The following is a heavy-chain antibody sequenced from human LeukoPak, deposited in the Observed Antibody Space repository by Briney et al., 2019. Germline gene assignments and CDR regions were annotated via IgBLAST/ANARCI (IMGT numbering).Heavy chain of an antibody. CDR2: IYTSGST. V-gene: IGHV4-4*07. CDR1: GGSISSYY. D-gene: IGHD3-9*01. CDR3: ARDWESLSGYFSVNWFDP. Sequence: SQTLSLTCTVSGGSISSYYWSWIRQPAGKGLEWIGRIYTSGSTNYNPSLKSRVTISVDTSKNQFSLKLRSVTAADTAVYYCARDWESLSGYFSVNWFDPWGQGTLVTVSS. J-gene: IGHJ5*02.